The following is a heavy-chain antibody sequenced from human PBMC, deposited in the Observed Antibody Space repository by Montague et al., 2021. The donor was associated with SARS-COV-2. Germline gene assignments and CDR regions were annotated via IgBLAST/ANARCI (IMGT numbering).Heavy chain of an antibody. CDR2: IYYSRST. V-gene: IGHV4-59*08. Sequence: SETLSLTCTVSGGSISSYYWSWIRQPPGKGLEWIGYIYYSRSTNYNPSLKSRVTISVDTSKSQFSLKLSSVTAADTAVYYCARHKKRLWFGELLFDYWGQGTLVTVSS. CDR1: GGSISSYY. CDR3: ARHKKRLWFGELLFDY. J-gene: IGHJ4*02. D-gene: IGHD3-10*01.